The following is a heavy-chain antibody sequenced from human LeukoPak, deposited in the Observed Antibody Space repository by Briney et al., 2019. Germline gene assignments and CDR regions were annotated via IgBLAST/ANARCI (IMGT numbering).Heavy chain of an antibody. CDR3: ARVCRGGDCSEGDY. V-gene: IGHV3-48*02. J-gene: IGHJ4*02. CDR1: GFTFSSYS. CDR2: ISISSTI. Sequence: GGSLRLSCAASGFTFSSYSMNWVRQAPGKGLGGVSYISISSTIYYADSVKGRFTISRDNAKNSLYLQMNSLRDEDTAVYYCARVCRGGDCSEGDYWGQGTLVTVSS. D-gene: IGHD2-21*02.